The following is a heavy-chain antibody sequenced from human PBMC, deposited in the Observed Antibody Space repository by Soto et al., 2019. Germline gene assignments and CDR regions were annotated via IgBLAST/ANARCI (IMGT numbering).Heavy chain of an antibody. D-gene: IGHD3-10*01. Sequence: SVKVSCKASGGTFGNSAISWVRQAPGQGLEWMGGIIPSFATGNSAPEFQGRLTITADKSTTTAYMELSSLRSEDTAVYYCARSYYGSGSYWFYGMDVWGQGTTVTV. CDR2: IIPSFATG. CDR1: GGTFGNSA. CDR3: ARSYYGSGSYWFYGMDV. J-gene: IGHJ6*02. V-gene: IGHV1-69*06.